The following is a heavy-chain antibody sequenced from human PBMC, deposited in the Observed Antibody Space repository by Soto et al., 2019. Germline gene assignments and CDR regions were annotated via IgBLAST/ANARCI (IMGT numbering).Heavy chain of an antibody. Sequence: SETLSLTCAVYGGSFSGYYWTRIRQPPGTGLEWIGEINHSGSTNYNPSLKSRVTISVDTSKNQFSLKLTSVTAADTAVYYCAKDIHPDRDTYHYGADYWGQGTLVTVSS. CDR3: AKDIHPDRDTYHYGADY. D-gene: IGHD5-12*01. V-gene: IGHV4-34*01. J-gene: IGHJ4*02. CDR1: GGSFSGYY. CDR2: INHSGST.